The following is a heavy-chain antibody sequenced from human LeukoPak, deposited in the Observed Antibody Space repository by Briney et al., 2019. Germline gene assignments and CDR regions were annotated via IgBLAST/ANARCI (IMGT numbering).Heavy chain of an antibody. J-gene: IGHJ3*02. CDR2: INPSGVST. Sequence: GAPVKFSCKAFGYAFISYYMHWVRQAPGQGLNWMGIINPSGVSTSYAQKFQGRVTMTRDTSTSTVYMELSSLRSEDTAVYYCARDRVPPDSSSLYWVVDAFDIWGQGTMVTVSS. V-gene: IGHV1-46*01. CDR3: ARDRVPPDSSSLYWVVDAFDI. D-gene: IGHD6-13*01. CDR1: GYAFISYY.